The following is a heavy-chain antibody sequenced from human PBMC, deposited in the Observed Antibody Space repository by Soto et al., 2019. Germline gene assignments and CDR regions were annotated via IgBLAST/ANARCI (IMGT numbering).Heavy chain of an antibody. CDR2: ISWSSGSI. Sequence: EVQLVESGGGLVQPGRSLRLSCAASGFTFDDYAMHWVRQAPGKGLEWVSGISWSSGSIGYADSVKGRFTISRDNAKNSLYLQMHSLRAEDTALYYCAKDKRRFRYYFDYWGQGTLVTVSS. CDR3: AKDKRRFRYYFDY. V-gene: IGHV3-9*01. CDR1: GFTFDDYA. J-gene: IGHJ4*02. D-gene: IGHD3-3*01.